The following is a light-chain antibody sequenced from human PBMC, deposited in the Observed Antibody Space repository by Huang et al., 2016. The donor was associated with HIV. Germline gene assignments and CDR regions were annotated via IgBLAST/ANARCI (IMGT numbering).Light chain of an antibody. Sequence: DIVMTQSPDSLAVSLGERATINCKSSQSVLYSSNNKNYLAWYQQKPGQPPKLLIYCESTRESGVPDRFSGSGAGTDFTLTISSLQAEDVAVYYCQQYYSSPPTFGQGTKLEIK. J-gene: IGKJ2*01. CDR3: QQYYSSPPT. CDR1: QSVLYSSNNKNY. CDR2: CES. V-gene: IGKV4-1*01.